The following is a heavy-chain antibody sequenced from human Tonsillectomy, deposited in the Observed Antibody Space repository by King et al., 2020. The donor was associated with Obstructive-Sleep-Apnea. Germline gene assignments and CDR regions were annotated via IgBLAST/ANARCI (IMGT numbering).Heavy chain of an antibody. D-gene: IGHD3-9*01. CDR3: ARDRKRIYDILTGYYLYYYGMDV. J-gene: IGHJ6*02. CDR2: IYTSGST. Sequence: VQLQESGPGLVKPSETLSLTCTVSGGSISSYYWSWIRQPAGKGLEWIGRIYTSGSTNYNPSLKSRVTMSVDTSKNQFSLKLSSVTAADTAVYYCARDRKRIYDILTGYYLYYYGMDVWGQGTTVTVSS. CDR1: GGSISSYY. V-gene: IGHV4-4*07.